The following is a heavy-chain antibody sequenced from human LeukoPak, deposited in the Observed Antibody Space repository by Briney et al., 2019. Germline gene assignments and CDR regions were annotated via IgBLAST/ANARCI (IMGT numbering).Heavy chain of an antibody. CDR2: IYSGGST. Sequence: GRSLRLSCAASGFTVSSNYMSWVRQAPGKGLEWVSVIYSGGSTYYADSVKGRFTISRDNSKNTLYLQMNSLRAEDTAVYYCARESRTQTDYWGQGTLVTVSS. V-gene: IGHV3-66*01. CDR1: GFTVSSNY. CDR3: ARESRTQTDY. J-gene: IGHJ4*02.